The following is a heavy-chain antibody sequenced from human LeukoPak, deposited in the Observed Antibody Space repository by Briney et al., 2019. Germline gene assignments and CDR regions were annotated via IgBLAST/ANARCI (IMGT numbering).Heavy chain of an antibody. J-gene: IGHJ4*02. D-gene: IGHD6-19*01. CDR2: ITWDGGLT. Sequence: PGGSLRLSCEASVFTYHNYAMHWVRQSPGKGLEWVSLITWDGGLTYYGDFVQGRFTISRDNSHNSLYLQMDSLRTEDTALYFCVKTVGRAVAGSFDSWGQGTLVTVSS. V-gene: IGHV3-43D*03. CDR1: VFTYHNYA. CDR3: VKTVGRAVAGSFDS.